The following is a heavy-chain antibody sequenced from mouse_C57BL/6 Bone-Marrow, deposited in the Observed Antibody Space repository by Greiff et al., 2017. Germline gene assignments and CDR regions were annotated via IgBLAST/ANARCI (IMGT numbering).Heavy chain of an antibody. J-gene: IGHJ2*01. Sequence: EVKLVESGGGLVQPGGSMKLSCVASGFTFSNYWMNWVRQSPEKGLEWVAQIRLKSDNYATHYAESVKGRFTISRDDSKSSVYLQMNNLRAEDTGIYYCTGPICYDYDGVDYWGQGTTLTVSS. D-gene: IGHD2-4*01. CDR1: GFTFSNYW. V-gene: IGHV6-3*01. CDR2: IRLKSDNYAT. CDR3: TGPICYDYDGVDY.